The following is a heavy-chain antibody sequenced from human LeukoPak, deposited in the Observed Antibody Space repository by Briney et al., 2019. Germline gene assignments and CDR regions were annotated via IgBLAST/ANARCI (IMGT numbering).Heavy chain of an antibody. CDR1: GFTFSSYA. V-gene: IGHV3-23*01. J-gene: IGHJ4*02. Sequence: GGSLRLSCSASGFTFSSYAMHWVRQAPGKGLEWVSGISGSGDNTYYADSVKGRFTISRDNSKNTLYVQVNSLGTEDTAAYYCAKGSYYDSSGSFYFDYWGQGTLVTVSS. D-gene: IGHD3-22*01. CDR3: AKGSYYDSSGSFYFDY. CDR2: ISGSGDNT.